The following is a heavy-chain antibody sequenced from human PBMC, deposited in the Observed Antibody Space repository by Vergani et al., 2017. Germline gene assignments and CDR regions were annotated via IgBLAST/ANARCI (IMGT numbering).Heavy chain of an antibody. V-gene: IGHV3-9*01. J-gene: IGHJ4*02. CDR2: ISFDSLIK. Sequence: EVLLVESGGGLVQPGRSLRLSCAASGFKIERYGIHWVRQRPGKGLEWVSFISFDSLIKGYAASVKGRFTISRDNDKNSVYFQMNSVTFDDTAVYYCAGDRYKTGGDLDSWGQGTLVTVSS. CDR1: GFKIERYG. D-gene: IGHD5-24*01. CDR3: AGDRYKTGGDLDS.